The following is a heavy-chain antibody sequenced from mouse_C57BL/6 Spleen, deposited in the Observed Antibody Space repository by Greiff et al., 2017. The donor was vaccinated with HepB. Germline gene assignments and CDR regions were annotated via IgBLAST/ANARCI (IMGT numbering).Heavy chain of an antibody. CDR3: VLGWLLDFDV. CDR2: IDPSDSET. CDR1: GYTFTSYW. Sequence: QVQLQQSGAELVRPGSSVKLSCKASGYTFTSYWMHWVKQRPIQGLEWIGNIDPSDSETHYNQKFKDKATLTVDKSSSTAYMRLSSLTSEDSAVYYCVLGWLLDFDVWGTGTPVTVSS. V-gene: IGHV1-52*01. J-gene: IGHJ1*03. D-gene: IGHD2-3*01.